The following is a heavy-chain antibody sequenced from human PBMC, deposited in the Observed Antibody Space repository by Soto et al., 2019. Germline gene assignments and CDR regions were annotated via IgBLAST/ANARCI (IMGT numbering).Heavy chain of an antibody. Sequence: QVQLAESGGGVVQPGRSLRLSCATSGFVSNDYDIHWVRQAPGKGLAWLASISYDGTKKYYAESVKGRFTISRDNSKNTLSLKLTSLGAEDTAVYYCSRGIKGGLDAWGPGTLVTVSS. CDR3: SRGIKGGLDA. CDR1: GFVSNDYD. J-gene: IGHJ5*02. D-gene: IGHD2-21*01. CDR2: ISYDGTKK. V-gene: IGHV3-30*03.